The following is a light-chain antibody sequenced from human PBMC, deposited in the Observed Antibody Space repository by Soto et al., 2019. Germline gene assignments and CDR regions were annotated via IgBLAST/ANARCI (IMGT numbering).Light chain of an antibody. CDR1: QTISDW. J-gene: IGKJ1*01. Sequence: DIQMTQSPSALSASVGDRVTITCRASQTISDWLDWYQQKPGKAHNLLIYKESTLESGVPSRFSGSGAGTEFTLTLSNLQPDDFATYYFLQYDAPWSFGHQYDSLWTFGQGTKVDI. V-gene: IGKV1-5*03. CDR3: LQYDAPWSFGHQYDSLWT. CDR2: KES.